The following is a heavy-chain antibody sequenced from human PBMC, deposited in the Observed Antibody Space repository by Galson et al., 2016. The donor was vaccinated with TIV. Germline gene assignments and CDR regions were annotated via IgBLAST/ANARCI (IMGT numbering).Heavy chain of an antibody. Sequence: QAPGKGLEWVAVISYDGSNNADSVKGRFTISRDKSKNTLYLQMNSLRVEDTAVYYCARTLTSYYFDYWGQGTLVTVSS. D-gene: IGHD1-20*01. V-gene: IGHV3-30-3*01. J-gene: IGHJ4*02. CDR3: ARTLTSYYFDY. CDR2: ISYDGSNN.